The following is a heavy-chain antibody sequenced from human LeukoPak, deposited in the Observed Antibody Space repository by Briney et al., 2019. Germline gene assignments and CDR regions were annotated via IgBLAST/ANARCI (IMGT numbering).Heavy chain of an antibody. V-gene: IGHV7-4-1*02. CDR2: INTNPGNP. J-gene: IGHJ6*03. Sequence: ASVKVSCKASGGTFSSYGDSWVRHAPGQGLEWMGWINTNPGNPTYSKGFTGRLVFSLDTSASTAYLQSSSLKAEDTAVYYCARDPGGYSYGRYYDYMDVWGKGTTVTVSS. D-gene: IGHD5-18*01. CDR1: GGTFSSYG. CDR3: ARDPGGYSYGRYYDYMDV.